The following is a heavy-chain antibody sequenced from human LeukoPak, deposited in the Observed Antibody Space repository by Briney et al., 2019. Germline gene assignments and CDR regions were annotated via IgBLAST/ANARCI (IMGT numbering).Heavy chain of an antibody. J-gene: IGHJ4*02. D-gene: IGHD2-21*01. CDR3: AVAPGDY. Sequence: ASLKVSCKASGYTFTGSYMHWVRQAPGQGLEWMGWINPNTGDTNYAQKFQGRVTMTRDTSITTVYMEISRPTSDDTALFYCAVAPGDYWGQGTLVTVSS. CDR1: GYTFTGSY. V-gene: IGHV1-2*02. CDR2: INPNTGDT.